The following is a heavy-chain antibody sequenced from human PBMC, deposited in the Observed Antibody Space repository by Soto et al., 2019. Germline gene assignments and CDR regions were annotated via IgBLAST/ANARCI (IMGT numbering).Heavy chain of an antibody. CDR3: AKDHPTTYYDFWSGYYHFDY. J-gene: IGHJ4*02. CDR2: ISGSGGSP. CDR1: GFTFSSYA. Sequence: GGSLRLSCAASGFTFSSYAMSWVRQAPGKGLEWVSAISGSGGSPYYADSVKGRFTISRDNSKNTLYLQMNSLRAEDTAVYYCAKDHPTTYYDFWSGYYHFDYWGQGTLVTVSS. D-gene: IGHD3-3*01. V-gene: IGHV3-23*01.